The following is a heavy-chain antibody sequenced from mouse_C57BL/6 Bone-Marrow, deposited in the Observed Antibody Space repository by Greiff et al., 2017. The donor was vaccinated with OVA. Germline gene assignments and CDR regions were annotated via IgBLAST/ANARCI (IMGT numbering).Heavy chain of an antibody. Sequence: VMLVESGPGLVAPSQSLSITCTVSGFSLTSYGVDWVRQPPGKGLAWLGVIWGGGSTNYNSALMSRLSIRKDNSKSQVYLKRNSLQTDDTDMYDCAKKLRYYFDYWGQGTTLTVSS. CDR3: AKKLRYYFDY. J-gene: IGHJ2*01. V-gene: IGHV2-9*01. CDR1: GFSLTSYG. D-gene: IGHD4-1*01. CDR2: IWGGGST.